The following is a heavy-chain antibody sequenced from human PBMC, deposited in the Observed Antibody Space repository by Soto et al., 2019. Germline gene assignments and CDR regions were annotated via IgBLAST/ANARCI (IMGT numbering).Heavy chain of an antibody. D-gene: IGHD5-12*01. CDR3: AKDRSAPYDAFDI. CDR2: VGHSGLDT. J-gene: IGHJ3*02. V-gene: IGHV3-23*01. CDR1: GLTFGHYA. Sequence: PGGSLRLSCAASGLTFGHYAMTWVRQTPGKGLEWVSTVGHSGLDTYYADSVKGRFTISSDFSKNTVYLQMNSLRADDTAVYYCAKDRSAPYDAFDIWGQGTLVTVSS.